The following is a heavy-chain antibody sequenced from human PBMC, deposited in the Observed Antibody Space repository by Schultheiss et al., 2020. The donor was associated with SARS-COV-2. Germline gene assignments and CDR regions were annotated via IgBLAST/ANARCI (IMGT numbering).Heavy chain of an antibody. CDR3: ARGFGDSGSWKETPVVGHAGHYGMDV. D-gene: IGHD6-13*01. Sequence: ASVKVSCKASGYTFTGYYMHWVRQAPGQGLEWMGWISAYNGNTNYAQKLQGRVTMTRNTSISTAYMELSSLRSEDTAVYYCARGFGDSGSWKETPVVGHAGHYGMDVWGQGTTVTVSS. CDR1: GYTFTGYY. J-gene: IGHJ6*02. V-gene: IGHV1-8*02. CDR2: ISAYNGNT.